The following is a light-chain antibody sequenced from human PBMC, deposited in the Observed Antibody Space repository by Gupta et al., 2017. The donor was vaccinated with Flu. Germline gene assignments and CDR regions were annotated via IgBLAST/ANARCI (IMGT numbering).Light chain of an antibody. CDR1: QSVSSSD. Sequence: EIVLTQSPSTLSLSPGERATLSCRASQSVSSSDLAWYQQNPGQAPRLLIYGASSRATGIPDRFSGSGSGTDFTLTINRLEPEDFAVYYCQQYGTSPLTFGGGTKVEIK. J-gene: IGKJ4*01. V-gene: IGKV3-20*01. CDR3: QQYGTSPLT. CDR2: GAS.